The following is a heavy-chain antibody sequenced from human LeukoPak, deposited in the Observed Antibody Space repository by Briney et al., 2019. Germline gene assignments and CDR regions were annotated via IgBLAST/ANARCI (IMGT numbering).Heavy chain of an antibody. Sequence: PGRSLRLSCAASGFTFSSYAMHWVRQAPGKGLEWVAVISYDGSNKYYADSVKGRFTISRDNSKNTLYLQMNSLRAEDTAVYYCARETYQYQLLYWFDPWGQGTLVTVSS. CDR3: ARETYQYQLLYWFDP. CDR2: ISYDGSNK. CDR1: GFTFSSYA. D-gene: IGHD2-2*01. J-gene: IGHJ5*02. V-gene: IGHV3-30-3*01.